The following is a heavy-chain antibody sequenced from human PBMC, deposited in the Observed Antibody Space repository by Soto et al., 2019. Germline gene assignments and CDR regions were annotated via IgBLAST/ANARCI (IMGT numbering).Heavy chain of an antibody. Sequence: QVQLVESGGGVVQPWRSLRLSCAASGFTFSSYGMHWVRQAPGKGLEWVAVIWYDGSNKYYADSVKGRFTISRDNSKNTLYLQMNSLRAEDTAVYYCARDLGIAVAAPLFDYWGQGTLVTVSS. V-gene: IGHV3-33*01. D-gene: IGHD6-19*01. CDR2: IWYDGSNK. CDR3: ARDLGIAVAAPLFDY. CDR1: GFTFSSYG. J-gene: IGHJ4*02.